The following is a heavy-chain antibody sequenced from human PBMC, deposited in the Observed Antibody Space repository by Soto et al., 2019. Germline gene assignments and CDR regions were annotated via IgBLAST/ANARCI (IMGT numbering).Heavy chain of an antibody. Sequence: QVQLVESGGGVVQPGTSLRVSCVGSGFTFRSYVMHWVRQAPGKGLEWVALTSYDGSDKYYDDSVRGRFTSSRDNSRNTVELQMDSLRLEETALYYCARWGTTGGLDVWGQGTLVSVSS. CDR1: GFTFRSYV. CDR3: ARWGTTGGLDV. CDR2: TSYDGSDK. J-gene: IGHJ1*01. V-gene: IGHV3-30*19. D-gene: IGHD3-16*01.